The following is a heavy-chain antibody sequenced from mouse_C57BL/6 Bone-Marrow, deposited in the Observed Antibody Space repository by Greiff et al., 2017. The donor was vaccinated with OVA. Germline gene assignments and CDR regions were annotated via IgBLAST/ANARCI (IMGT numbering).Heavy chain of an antibody. D-gene: IGHD2-10*02. J-gene: IGHJ4*01. Sequence: QVQLQQPGAELARPGASVKLSCKASGYTFTSYGISWVKQRTGQGLEWIGEIYPRSGNTYYNEKFKGKATLTADKSSSTAYMELRSLTSEDSAVYFCARYGNPYYYAMDYWGQGTSVTVSS. CDR2: IYPRSGNT. V-gene: IGHV1-81*01. CDR1: GYTFTSYG. CDR3: ARYGNPYYYAMDY.